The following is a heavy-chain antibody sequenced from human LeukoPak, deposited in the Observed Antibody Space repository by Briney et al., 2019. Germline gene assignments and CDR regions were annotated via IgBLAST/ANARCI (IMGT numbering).Heavy chain of an antibody. CDR2: ISGSGGST. CDR3: AKDVTYYDFWSGYYLIDY. Sequence: PGGSLRLPCAASGFTFSSYAMSWVRQAPGKGLEWVSAISGSGGSTYYADSVKGRFTISRDNSKNTLYLQMDSLRAEDTAVYYCAKDVTYYDFWSGYYLIDYWGQGTLVTVSS. J-gene: IGHJ4*02. D-gene: IGHD3-3*01. CDR1: GFTFSSYA. V-gene: IGHV3-23*01.